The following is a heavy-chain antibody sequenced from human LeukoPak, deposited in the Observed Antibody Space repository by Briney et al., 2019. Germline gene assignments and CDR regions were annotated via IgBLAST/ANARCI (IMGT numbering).Heavy chain of an antibody. J-gene: IGHJ1*01. CDR2: IYHSGST. CDR1: GGSISSSNW. CDR3: ARAGYYYDSSGYYSFQH. Sequence: SQTLSLTSAVSGGSISSSNWWSWVRQPPGKGLEWIGEIYHSGSTNYNPSLKSRVTISVDRSKNQFSLKLSSVTAADTAVYYCARAGYYYDSSGYYSFQHWGQGTLVTVSS. D-gene: IGHD3-22*01. V-gene: IGHV4-4*02.